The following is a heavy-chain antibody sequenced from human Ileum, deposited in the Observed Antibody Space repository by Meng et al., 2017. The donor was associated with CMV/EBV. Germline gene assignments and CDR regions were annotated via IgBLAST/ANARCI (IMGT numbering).Heavy chain of an antibody. V-gene: IGHV4-61*01. CDR2: IYYSGST. CDR3: ARGYSSSWYY. CDR1: GGAVSSGSYY. D-gene: IGHD6-13*01. Sequence: CTVSGGAVSSGSYYWSWIRQPPGKGLEWIGYIYYSGSTNYNPSLKSRVTISVDTSKNQFSLKLSSVTAADTAVYYCARGYSSSWYYWGQGTLVTVSS. J-gene: IGHJ4*02.